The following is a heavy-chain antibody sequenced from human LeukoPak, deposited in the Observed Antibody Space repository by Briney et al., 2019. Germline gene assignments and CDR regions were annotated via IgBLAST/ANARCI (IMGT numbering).Heavy chain of an antibody. D-gene: IGHD3-22*01. J-gene: IGHJ5*02. Sequence: SETLSLTCTVSGGSISSHYWSWIRQPPGKGLEWIGYIYYSGSSKYNPSLKSRVTISVDTSKNQFSLKLSSVTAADTAVYYCARLYDSSGYTNWLDPWGQGTLVTVSS. V-gene: IGHV4-59*11. CDR3: ARLYDSSGYTNWLDP. CDR2: IYYSGSS. CDR1: GGSISSHY.